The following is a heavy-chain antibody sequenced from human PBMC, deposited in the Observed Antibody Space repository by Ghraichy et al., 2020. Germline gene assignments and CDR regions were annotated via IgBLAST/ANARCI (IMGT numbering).Heavy chain of an antibody. CDR1: GFTFSNYW. Sequence: GGSLRLSRAASGFTFSNYWMSWVRQAPGKGLEWVANIKEDGSEKYYGDSVKGRFTIFRDNAMNSVYLQMNSLRAEDTAVYYCARFRPFDYWGQGTLVTVSS. V-gene: IGHV3-7*01. J-gene: IGHJ4*02. CDR2: IKEDGSEK. CDR3: ARFRPFDY.